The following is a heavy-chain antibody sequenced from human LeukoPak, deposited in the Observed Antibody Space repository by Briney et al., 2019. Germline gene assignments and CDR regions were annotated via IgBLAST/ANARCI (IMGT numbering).Heavy chain of an antibody. J-gene: IGHJ6*03. CDR3: ARGGGYYYMDV. CDR2: INHCGST. Sequence: SETLSLTCAVYGGSFSGYYWSWIRQPPGKGQERIGEINHCGSTSYNPSLNRQVPISIDTSKNKIPLKLSSVTAADTAVYYCARGGGYYYMDVWGKGTTVTVA. V-gene: IGHV4-34*01. CDR1: GGSFSGYY.